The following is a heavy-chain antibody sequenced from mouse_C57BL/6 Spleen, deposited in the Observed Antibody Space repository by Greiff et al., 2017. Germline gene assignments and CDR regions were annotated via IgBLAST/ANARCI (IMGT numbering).Heavy chain of an antibody. J-gene: IGHJ4*01. V-gene: IGHV1-82*01. CDR2: IYPGDGDT. CDR3: ARGPLRGYPMDY. D-gene: IGHD1-1*01. Sequence: QVQLQQPGPELVKPGASVKISCKASGYAFSSSWMTWVKQRPGQGLEWIGRIYPGDGDTNYNGKFKGKATLTADQSSSTSYMQLSSLTSEDAAVYFCARGPLRGYPMDYWGQGTSVTVSS. CDR1: GYAFSSSW.